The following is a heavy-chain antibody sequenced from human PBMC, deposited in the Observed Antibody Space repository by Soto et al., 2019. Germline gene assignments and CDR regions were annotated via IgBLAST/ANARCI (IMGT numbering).Heavy chain of an antibody. CDR2: IGDSGRRT. CDR3: AKDYPASGATVISPLTPIDY. Sequence: GGSLRLSCAASGFTFINYAINWVRQAPGKGLEWVSLIGDSGRRTHYADSVKGRFTISRDNSKNTLYLQMNSLTIEDTAIYYCAKDYPASGATVISPLTPIDYWGQGTLVTVSS. D-gene: IGHD2-21*01. J-gene: IGHJ4*02. CDR1: GFTFINYA. V-gene: IGHV3-23*01.